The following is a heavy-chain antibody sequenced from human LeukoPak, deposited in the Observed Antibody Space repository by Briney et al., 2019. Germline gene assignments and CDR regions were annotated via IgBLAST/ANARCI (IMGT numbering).Heavy chain of an antibody. V-gene: IGHV3-15*01. CDR3: TTDLNCGDHNWFEP. J-gene: IGHJ5*02. Sequence: GGSLRLSCAVSGLRFSDAWMTWVRQAPGKGLEWVGRIFSKTDGGTADYAAPVKGRFIISRDDSKNMLYLQMNSLKTEDTAIYYCTTDLNCGDHNWFEPWGQGTLVTVSS. D-gene: IGHD4-17*01. CDR1: GLRFSDAW. CDR2: IFSKTDGGTA.